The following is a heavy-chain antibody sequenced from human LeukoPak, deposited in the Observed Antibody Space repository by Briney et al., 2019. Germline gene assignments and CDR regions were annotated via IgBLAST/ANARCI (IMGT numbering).Heavy chain of an antibody. V-gene: IGHV3-43*02. Sequence: TGGSLRLSCAASGFTFDDYAMHWVRQAPGKGLEWVSLISGDGGGTYYAGSVKGRFTISRDNSKNSLYLQMNSLRTEDAALYYCAKGADPLQFDFGVFLYYYYYYMDVWGKGTTVTVSS. CDR3: AKGADPLQFDFGVFLYYYYYYMDV. J-gene: IGHJ6*03. CDR2: ISGDGGGT. D-gene: IGHD5-24*01. CDR1: GFTFDDYA.